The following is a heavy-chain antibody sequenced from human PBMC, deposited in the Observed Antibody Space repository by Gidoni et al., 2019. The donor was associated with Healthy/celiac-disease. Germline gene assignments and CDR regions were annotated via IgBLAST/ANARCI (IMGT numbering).Heavy chain of an antibody. V-gene: IGHV4-59*01. CDR2: IYYSGST. J-gene: IGHJ4*02. Sequence: QVQLQESGPGLVKPSETLSLTCTVSGGPLSSYYWSWIRQPPGKGREWIGYIYYSGSTNYNPSLMSRVTISVDTSKNQFSLMLSSVTAADTAVYYCARANFDWLLPIFDYWGQGPLVTVSS. D-gene: IGHD3-9*01. CDR3: ARANFDWLLPIFDY. CDR1: GGPLSSYY.